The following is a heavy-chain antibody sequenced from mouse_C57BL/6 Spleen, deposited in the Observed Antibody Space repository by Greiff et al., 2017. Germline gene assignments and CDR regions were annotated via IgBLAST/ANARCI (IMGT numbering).Heavy chain of an antibody. J-gene: IGHJ4*01. D-gene: IGHD1-1*01. V-gene: IGHV1-26*01. CDR1: GYTFTDYY. CDR3: ARGPYGSRHEGAMDY. Sequence: VQLQQSGPELVKPGASVKISCKASGYTFTDYYMHWVKQSHGKSLEWIGDITPNNGGTSYNQKFKGKATLTIGKSSSTAYMELRSLTSEDSAVYYCARGPYGSRHEGAMDYWGQGTAGTVSS. CDR2: ITPNNGGT.